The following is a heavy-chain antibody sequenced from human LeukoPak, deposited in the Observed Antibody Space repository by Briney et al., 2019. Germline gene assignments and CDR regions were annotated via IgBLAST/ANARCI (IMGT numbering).Heavy chain of an antibody. V-gene: IGHV3-11*04. J-gene: IGHJ6*03. CDR2: ISSSGSTI. CDR1: GFTFSDYY. Sequence: GGSLRLSCAASGFTFSDYYMSWIRQAPGKGLEWVSYISSSGSTIYYADSVKGRFTISRGNAKNSLYLQMNSLRAEDTAVYYCARAVPDYYMDVWGKGTTVTVSS. CDR3: ARAVPDYYMDV.